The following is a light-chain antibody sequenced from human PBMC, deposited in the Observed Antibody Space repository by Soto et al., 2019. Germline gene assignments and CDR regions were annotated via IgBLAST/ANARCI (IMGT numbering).Light chain of an antibody. J-gene: IGKJ5*01. CDR1: ERVSSSY. V-gene: IGKV3D-20*01. CDR2: DAS. Sequence: EIELTQSPATMSLSPGERATLSCGASERVSSSYVAWYKMKAGLAPRLLIHDASTRASGIPDRFRGSKSGTDFTLTIRGLEPEDPALYSCQQYGSSPITFGQGTRLEIK. CDR3: QQYGSSPIT.